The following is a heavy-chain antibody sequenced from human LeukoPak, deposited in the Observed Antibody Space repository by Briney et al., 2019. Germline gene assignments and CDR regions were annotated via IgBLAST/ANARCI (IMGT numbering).Heavy chain of an antibody. CDR1: GFSLPTRGMC. CDR3: ARTRFGDQASRIDF. D-gene: IGHD3-10*01. V-gene: IGHV2-70*17. CDR2: IDWDDDK. Sequence: SGPTLVNPTQTLTLTCTFSGFSLPTRGMCVSWIRQPPGNALEWLARIDWDDDKFYSTSLKTRLTISKDTSKNQVVLTMTNMDPVDTATYYCARTRFGDQASRIDFWGQGTLVTVSS. J-gene: IGHJ4*02.